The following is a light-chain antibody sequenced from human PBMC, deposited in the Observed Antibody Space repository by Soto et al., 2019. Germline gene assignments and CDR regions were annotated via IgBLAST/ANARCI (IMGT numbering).Light chain of an antibody. Sequence: DLQMTQSPSSVSASVGDRVTITCRASQGISSWLAWFQQQPGKAPKLLIYKASNLQSGVPSRFSGSGSGTDFTLTISSRQPEDFGTYYCQQASSFPLTFGGGTKVEIK. CDR3: QQASSFPLT. CDR1: QGISSW. J-gene: IGKJ4*01. CDR2: KAS. V-gene: IGKV1-12*01.